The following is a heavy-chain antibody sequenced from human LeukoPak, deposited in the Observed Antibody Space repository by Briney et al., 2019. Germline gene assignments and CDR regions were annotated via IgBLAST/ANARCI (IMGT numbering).Heavy chain of an antibody. CDR2: IKQDGSQK. J-gene: IGHJ4*02. Sequence: GGSLRLSCAASGFMFNRFSMSWVRQTPGKGLEWVANIKQDGSQKEYADSVKGRFAISRDNVNNFLDLQMNSLRAEDTGVYYCASVDFDNNAHYHYYLPNWGQGTRVTVSS. D-gene: IGHD2/OR15-2a*01. CDR3: ASVDFDNNAHYHYYLPN. CDR1: GFMFNRFS. V-gene: IGHV3-7*01.